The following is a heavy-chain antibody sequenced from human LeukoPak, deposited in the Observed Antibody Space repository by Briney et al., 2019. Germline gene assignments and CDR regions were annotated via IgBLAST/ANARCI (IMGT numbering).Heavy chain of an antibody. Sequence: ASVKVSCKASGYSFTSYAMHWVRQAPGQRLGWMGWINAGNGNTKYSQKFQGRVTITRDTSASTAYMELSSLRSEDTAVYYCARGYDYVWGSYEARYWGQGTLVTVSS. V-gene: IGHV1-3*01. CDR2: INAGNGNT. D-gene: IGHD3-16*01. J-gene: IGHJ4*02. CDR3: ARGYDYVWGSYEARY. CDR1: GYSFTSYA.